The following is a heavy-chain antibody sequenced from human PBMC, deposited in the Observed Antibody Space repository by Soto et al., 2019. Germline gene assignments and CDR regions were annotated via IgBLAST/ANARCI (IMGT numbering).Heavy chain of an antibody. CDR2: IYYSGST. CDR3: ARARWVATTDFDY. V-gene: IGHV4-59*01. CDR1: GGSISSYY. Sequence: SETLSLTCTVSGGSISSYYWSWIRQPPGKGLEWIGYIYYSGSTNYNPSLKSRVTISVDTSKNQFSLKLSSVTAADTAVYYCARARWVATTDFDYWGQGTLVTVSS. J-gene: IGHJ4*02. D-gene: IGHD5-12*01.